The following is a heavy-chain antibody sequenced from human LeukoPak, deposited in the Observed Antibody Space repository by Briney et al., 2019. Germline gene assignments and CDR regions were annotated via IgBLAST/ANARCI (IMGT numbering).Heavy chain of an antibody. CDR3: ARHSPYYALNWFDP. CDR1: GGSISSYY. V-gene: IGHV4-59*08. D-gene: IGHD2/OR15-2a*01. Sequence: SETLSLTCTVSGGSISSYYWSWIRQPPGKGLEWIGYIYYSGSTNYNPSLKSRVTISVDTSKNQFSLKLSSVTAADTAVYYCARHSPYYALNWFDPWGQGTLVTVSS. J-gene: IGHJ5*02. CDR2: IYYSGST.